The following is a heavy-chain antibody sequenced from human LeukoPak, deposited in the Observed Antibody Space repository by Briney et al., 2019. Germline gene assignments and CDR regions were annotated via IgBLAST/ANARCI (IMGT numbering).Heavy chain of an antibody. Sequence: PSETLSLTCTVSGGSISSYYWSWIRQPPGKGLEWIGYIYYSGSTNYNPSLKSRVTISVDTSKNQFSLKLSSVTAADTAVYYCARASSIAAAPFDYWGQGTLVTVSS. D-gene: IGHD6-13*01. CDR2: IYYSGST. CDR1: GGSISSYY. V-gene: IGHV4-59*01. J-gene: IGHJ4*02. CDR3: ARASSIAAAPFDY.